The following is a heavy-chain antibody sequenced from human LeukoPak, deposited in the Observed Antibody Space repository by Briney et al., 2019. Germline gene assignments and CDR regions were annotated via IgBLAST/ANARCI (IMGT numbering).Heavy chain of an antibody. J-gene: IGHJ1*01. CDR2: ISWNSGTI. V-gene: IGHV3-9*01. D-gene: IGHD1-26*01. Sequence: QAGWSLRLSCAASEFIFDDYGMHWVRQAPGKGLEWVSGISWNSGTIAYADSVKGRFTISRDNSKNTLYLQMNSLRAEDTAVYYCAKDLEGATVEYFQHWGQGTLVTVSS. CDR1: EFIFDDYG. CDR3: AKDLEGATVEYFQH.